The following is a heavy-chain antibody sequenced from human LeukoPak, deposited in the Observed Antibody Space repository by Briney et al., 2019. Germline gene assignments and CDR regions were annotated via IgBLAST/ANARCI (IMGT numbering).Heavy chain of an antibody. J-gene: IGHJ4*02. CDR2: ISSSSSYI. V-gene: IGHV3-21*01. D-gene: IGHD3-3*01. Sequence: RQAPXXXXXGXSSISSSSSYIYYADSVKGRFTISRDNAKNSLYLQMNSLRAEDTAVYYCARGTIVSGYYFDYWGQGTLVTVSS. CDR3: ARGTIVSGYYFDY.